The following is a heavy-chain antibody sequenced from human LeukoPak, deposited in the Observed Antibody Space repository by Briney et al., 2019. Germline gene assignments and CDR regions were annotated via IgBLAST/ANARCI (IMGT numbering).Heavy chain of an antibody. CDR3: ARARYVPSVDY. Sequence: SETLSLTCTVSGGSITTSDYYWGWIRQPPGKGLEWIGSIYYLGNTYYNPSLKSRLTISLDTSKNQFSLKLSSVTAADTAVYYCARARYVPSVDYWGQGTLVTVSS. CDR1: GGSITTSDYY. CDR2: IYYLGNT. J-gene: IGHJ4*02. V-gene: IGHV4-39*07. D-gene: IGHD3-16*01.